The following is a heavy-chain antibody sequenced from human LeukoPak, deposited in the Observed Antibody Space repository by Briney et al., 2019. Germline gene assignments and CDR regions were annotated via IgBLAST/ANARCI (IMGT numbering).Heavy chain of an antibody. D-gene: IGHD3-3*02. CDR1: EFTFKVYS. V-gene: IGHV3-23*01. Sequence: GGSLRLSCVASEFTFKVYSMHWVRQAPGKGLEWVSTINNVGSETYYADSVRGRFTTPRDNSKNTLYLQMNSLRAEDTAMYYCARDSSSFPNYFDFWGQGTLVTVSS. CDR2: INNVGSET. J-gene: IGHJ4*02. CDR3: ARDSSSFPNYFDF.